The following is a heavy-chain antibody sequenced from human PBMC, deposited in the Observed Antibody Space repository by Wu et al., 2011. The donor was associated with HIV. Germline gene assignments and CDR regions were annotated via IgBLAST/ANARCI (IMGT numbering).Heavy chain of an antibody. D-gene: IGHD5-18*01. CDR3: ARDNSYALKGGAFDI. CDR1: GYTFTGYY. CDR2: INPNSGGT. J-gene: IGHJ3*02. Sequence: QVQLVQSGAEVKKPGASVKVSCKASGYTFTGYYMHWVRQAPGQGLEWMGWINPNSGGTNYAQKFQGRVTMTRDTSISTAYMELSRLRSDDTAVYYCARDNSYALKGGAFDIWAKGQWSPSLQ. V-gene: IGHV1-2*02.